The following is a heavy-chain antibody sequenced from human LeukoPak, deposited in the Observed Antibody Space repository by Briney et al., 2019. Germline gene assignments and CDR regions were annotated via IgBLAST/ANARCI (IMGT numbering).Heavy chain of an antibody. V-gene: IGHV3-7*01. CDR1: GFTLSSYW. D-gene: IGHD4-23*01. Sequence: GGSLTLSCAASGFTLSSYWMSWVRQAPGKGLEWVANIKQDGSEKYYVDSVKGRFTISRDNAKNSLYLQMNSLRAEDTAVYYCNYGGNSGAFDIWGQGTMVTVSS. CDR3: NYGGNSGAFDI. CDR2: IKQDGSEK. J-gene: IGHJ3*02.